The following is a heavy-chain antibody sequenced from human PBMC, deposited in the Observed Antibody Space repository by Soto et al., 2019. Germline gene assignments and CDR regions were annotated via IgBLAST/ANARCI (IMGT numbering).Heavy chain of an antibody. J-gene: IGHJ5*02. D-gene: IGHD2-2*01. CDR2: IYYSGST. V-gene: IGHV4-30-4*01. CDR1: GGSISSGDYY. Sequence: SETLSLTCTVSGGSISSGDYYWSWIRQPPGKGLEWIGYIYYSGSTYYNPSLKSRVTISVDTSKNQFSLKLSSVTAADTAVYYCXSRYCSSTSCYPDWFDPWDQGTLVTVSS. CDR3: XSRYCSSTSCYPDWFDP.